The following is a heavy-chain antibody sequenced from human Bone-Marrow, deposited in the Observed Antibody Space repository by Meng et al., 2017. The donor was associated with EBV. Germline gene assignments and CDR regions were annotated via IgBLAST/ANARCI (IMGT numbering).Heavy chain of an antibody. CDR1: GFTFSSYW. J-gene: IGHJ4*02. D-gene: IGHD1-14*01. CDR3: ARDLSWNQADY. CDR2: INKDGRST. V-gene: IGHV3-74*01. Sequence: EVQLVESGGGLVQPGXXXXLSCAASGFTFSSYWMHWVRQAPGKGLVWVSRINKDGRSTNYADSVKDRFTISRDNAKNTLYLQMRSLRAEDTAVYYCARDLSWNQADYWGQGTLVTVSS.